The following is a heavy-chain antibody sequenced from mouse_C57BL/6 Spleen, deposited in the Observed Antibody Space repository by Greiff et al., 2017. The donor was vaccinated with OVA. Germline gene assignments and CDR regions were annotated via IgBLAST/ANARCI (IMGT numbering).Heavy chain of an antibody. Sequence: EVKLMESGGGLVKPGGSLKLSCAASGFTFSSYAMSWVRQTPEKRLEWVATISDGGSYTYYPDNVKGRFTISRDNAKNNLYLQMSHLKSEDTAMYYCARELGEFAYWGQGTLVTVSA. CDR1: GFTFSSYA. V-gene: IGHV5-4*01. J-gene: IGHJ3*01. D-gene: IGHD4-1*01. CDR2: ISDGGSYT. CDR3: ARELGEFAY.